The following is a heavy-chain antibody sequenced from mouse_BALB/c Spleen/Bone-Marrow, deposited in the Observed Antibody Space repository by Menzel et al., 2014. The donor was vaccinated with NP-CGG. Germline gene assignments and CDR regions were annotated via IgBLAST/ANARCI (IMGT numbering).Heavy chain of an antibody. J-gene: IGHJ4*01. CDR1: GFNIXDTY. CDR2: IDPANGNT. CDR3: ARWEYYAMDY. V-gene: IGHV14-3*02. Sequence: EAQLQQSGAELVKPGASVKLSCTASGFNIXDTYMHWVKQRPEQGLEWIGRIDPANGNTKYDPKFQGKATITADTSSYTAYLQLSSLTSEDTAVYYCARWEYYAMDYWSQGTSVTVSS. D-gene: IGHD4-1*01.